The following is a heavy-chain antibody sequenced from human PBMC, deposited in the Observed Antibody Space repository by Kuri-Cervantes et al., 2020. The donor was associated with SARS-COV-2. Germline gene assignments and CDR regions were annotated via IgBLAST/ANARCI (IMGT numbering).Heavy chain of an antibody. J-gene: IGHJ4*02. CDR3: ASSVHNGYDSPFDY. D-gene: IGHD5-12*01. V-gene: IGHV4-39*07. CDR2: IYYSGST. Sequence: ESLKISCTVSGGSISSSSYYWGWIRQPPGKGLEWIGSIYYSGSTYYNPSLKSRVTISVDTSKNQFSLKLSSVTAADTAVYYCASSVHNGYDSPFDYWGQGTLVTVSS. CDR1: GGSISSSSYY.